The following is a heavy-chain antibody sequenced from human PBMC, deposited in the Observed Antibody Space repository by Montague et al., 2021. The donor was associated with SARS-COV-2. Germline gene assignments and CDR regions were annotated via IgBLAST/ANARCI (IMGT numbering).Heavy chain of an antibody. CDR2: IYHWGST. D-gene: IGHD2-15*01. Sequence: SETLSLTCVVSGGAINSSNWWSWVRQPPGKGLEWIGEIYHWGSTNYNPPLKSRVTISIDKSTNQLSLKLSSVTAADTAVYYCARFLGCCSGADCYCSGLDAWARGPTFTASS. CDR1: GGAINSSNW. J-gene: IGHJ6*02. V-gene: IGHV4-4*02. CDR3: ARFLGCCSGADCYCSGLDA.